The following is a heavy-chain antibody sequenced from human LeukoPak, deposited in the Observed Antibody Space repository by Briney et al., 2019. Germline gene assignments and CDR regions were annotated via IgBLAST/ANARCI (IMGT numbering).Heavy chain of an antibody. CDR1: GYSFTSYW. D-gene: IGHD3-22*01. CDR3: VRHYHSGSGYFYEWYFDL. V-gene: IGHV5-51*01. Sequence: GESLKISCKGSGYSFTSYWIGWVRQMPGKGLEWMGIIYPGDSDTRYSPSFQGQVTISADKSISTAYLQWSSLKASDTAMYYCVRHYHSGSGYFYEWYFDLWGRGTLVTVSS. J-gene: IGHJ2*01. CDR2: IYPGDSDT.